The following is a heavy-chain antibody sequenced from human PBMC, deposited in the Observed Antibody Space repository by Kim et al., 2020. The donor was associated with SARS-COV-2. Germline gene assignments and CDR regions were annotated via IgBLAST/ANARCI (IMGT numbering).Heavy chain of an antibody. J-gene: IGHJ4*02. V-gene: IGHV3-74*01. D-gene: IGHD6-13*01. CDR3: ARGGNSRSRRAFDC. Sequence: ADSVQGRLTISRDNAKNMVYLEMNSLRAEDTAVYYWARGGNSRSRRAFDCWGQGTPVTVSS.